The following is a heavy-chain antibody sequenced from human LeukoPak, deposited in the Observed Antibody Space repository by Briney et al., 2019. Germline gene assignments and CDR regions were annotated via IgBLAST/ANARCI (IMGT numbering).Heavy chain of an antibody. D-gene: IGHD6-19*01. V-gene: IGHV3-53*01. CDR1: GFPVSSNY. Sequence: PGGSLRLSYAASGFPVSSNYMSWVRQAPGKGLEWVSVIYSGGSTYYADSVKGRFTISRDNSKNTLYLQMNSLRAEDTAVYYCASTQAGTNYFDYWGQGTLVTVSS. J-gene: IGHJ4*02. CDR3: ASTQAGTNYFDY. CDR2: IYSGGST.